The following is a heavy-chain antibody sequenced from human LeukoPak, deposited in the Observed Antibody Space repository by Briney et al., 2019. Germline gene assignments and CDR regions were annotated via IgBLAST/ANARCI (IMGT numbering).Heavy chain of an antibody. V-gene: IGHV1-69*05. CDR2: IIPIFGTA. Sequence: GASVKVSCKASGGTFSSYAISWVRQAPGQGLEWMGRIIPIFGTANYAQKFQGRVTITTDESTSTAYMELSSLRSEDTAVYYCARDNGDGCIPNWFDPWGQGTLVTVSS. CDR3: ARDNGDGCIPNWFDP. J-gene: IGHJ5*02. D-gene: IGHD5-24*01. CDR1: GGTFSSYA.